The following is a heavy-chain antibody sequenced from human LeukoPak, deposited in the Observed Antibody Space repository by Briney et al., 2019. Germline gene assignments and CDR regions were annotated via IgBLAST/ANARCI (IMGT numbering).Heavy chain of an antibody. D-gene: IGHD5-18*01. CDR2: ISYDGSNK. CDR3: ARDQGYGLDY. CDR1: GFTFSSYA. V-gene: IGHV3-30-3*01. Sequence: GRSLRFSCAASGFTFSSYAMHWVRQAPGKGLEWVAVISYDGSNKYYADSVKGRFTISRDNSKNTLYLQMNSLRAEDTAVYYCARDQGYGLDYWGQGTLVTVSS. J-gene: IGHJ4*02.